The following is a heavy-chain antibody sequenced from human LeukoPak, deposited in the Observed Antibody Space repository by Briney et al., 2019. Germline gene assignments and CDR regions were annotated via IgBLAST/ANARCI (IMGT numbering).Heavy chain of an antibody. V-gene: IGHV3-21*01. J-gene: IGHJ4*02. CDR1: GFTFSSYS. CDR3: ARRLGYCSSTSCSTARFAY. D-gene: IGHD2-2*01. Sequence: GGSLGLSCAASGFTFSSYSMNWVRQAPGKGLEWVSSISSSSSYIYYADSVKGRFTISRDNAKNSLYLQMNSLRAEDTAVYYCARRLGYCSSTSCSTARFAYWGQGTLVTVSS. CDR2: ISSSSSYI.